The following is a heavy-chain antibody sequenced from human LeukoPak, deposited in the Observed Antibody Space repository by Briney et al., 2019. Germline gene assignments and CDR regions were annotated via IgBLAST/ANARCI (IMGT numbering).Heavy chain of an antibody. CDR3: AKDPRGYSYGHFDY. CDR1: GFTFSIYA. V-gene: IGHV3-23*01. Sequence: GGSLRLSCAASGFTFSIYAMSWVRQAPGKGLEWVSAIGDTTYYADSVKGRFTISRDNSKNTLYLQMNSLRAEDTAVYYCAKDPRGYSYGHFDYWGQGTLVTVSS. CDR2: IGDTT. D-gene: IGHD5-18*01. J-gene: IGHJ4*02.